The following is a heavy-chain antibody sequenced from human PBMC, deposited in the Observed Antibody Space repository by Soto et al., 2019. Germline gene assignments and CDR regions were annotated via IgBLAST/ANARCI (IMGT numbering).Heavy chain of an antibody. J-gene: IGHJ4*02. D-gene: IGHD6-19*01. CDR2: INNSGST. Sequence: GESLTLSCAAYGLSFSGYYLSWIRQAPGKGLEWIGEINNSGSTNYTESVKSRFTISRDNSKNSLYLKMICISAEDTAVYYCARVGESSGWQFDYWGQGT. CDR1: GLSFSGYY. V-gene: IGHV3-53*01. CDR3: ARVGESSGWQFDY.